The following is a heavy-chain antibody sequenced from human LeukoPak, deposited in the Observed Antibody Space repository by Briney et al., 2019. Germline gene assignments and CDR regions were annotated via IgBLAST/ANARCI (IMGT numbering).Heavy chain of an antibody. CDR3: AKECDASFYELDS. CDR1: GFRFSRYA. J-gene: IGHJ4*02. CDR2: ISHDGSDN. D-gene: IGHD3-10*01. V-gene: IGHV3-30*04. Sequence: GRSLRLSCAGSGFRFSRYAIHWVRQTHWGLEWVAVISHDGSDNRYADSVRGRVTISRDNSRNMVYLQFSSLTTDDTARYYCAKECDASFYELDSWGQGTHVTVSS.